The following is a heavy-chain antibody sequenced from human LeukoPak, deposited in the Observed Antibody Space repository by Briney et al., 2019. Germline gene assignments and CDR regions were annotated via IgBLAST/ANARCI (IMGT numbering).Heavy chain of an antibody. V-gene: IGHV4-34*01. J-gene: IGHJ4*02. CDR3: ARNVLLWFGEQNHFDY. D-gene: IGHD3-10*01. Sequence: PSETLSLTCAVYGGSFSGYYWSWIRQPPGKGLEWIGEINHSGSTNYNPSLKSRVTISVDTSKNQFSLKLSSVTAADTAVYYCARNVLLWFGEQNHFDYWGQGTLVTVSS. CDR2: INHSGST. CDR1: GGSFSGYY.